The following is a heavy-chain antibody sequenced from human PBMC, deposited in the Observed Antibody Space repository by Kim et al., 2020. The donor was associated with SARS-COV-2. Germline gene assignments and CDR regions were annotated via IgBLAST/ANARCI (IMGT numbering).Heavy chain of an antibody. V-gene: IGHV1-3*01. CDR1: GYTFTKYT. Sequence: ASVKVSCKTSGYTFTKYTIHWVRQPPGQGIEWLGWINAGNGDTKYSGKFRGRVTITADTSAATVYMDLSSLTSGDTATYYCTRRGHDGLSDYDFDYWGQGTLVTVSS. CDR3: TRRGHDGLSDYDFDY. CDR2: INAGNGDT. J-gene: IGHJ4*02. D-gene: IGHD3-16*01.